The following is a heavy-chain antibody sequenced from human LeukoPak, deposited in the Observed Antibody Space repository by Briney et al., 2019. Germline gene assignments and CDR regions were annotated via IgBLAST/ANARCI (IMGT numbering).Heavy chain of an antibody. CDR3: ARGDCSSTSCYEVASLGSVWFDP. J-gene: IGHJ5*02. V-gene: IGHV1-2*02. D-gene: IGHD2-2*01. CDR2: INPNSGGT. CDR1: GYTFTGYY. Sequence: ASMKVSCKASGYTFTGYYMHWVRQAPGQGLEWMGWINPNSGGTNYAQKFQGRVTMTRDTSISTAYMELSRLRSDDTAVYYCARGDCSSTSCYEVASLGSVWFDPWGQGTLVTVSS.